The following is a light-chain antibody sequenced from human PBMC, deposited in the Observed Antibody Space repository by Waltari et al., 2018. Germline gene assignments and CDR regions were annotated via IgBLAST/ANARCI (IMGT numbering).Light chain of an antibody. V-gene: IGKV2-30*01. CDR1: QSLEDSDGNTY. CDR3: MQGTQWWST. J-gene: IGKJ5*01. CDR2: KVS. Sequence: DPVMTQSPLSLPVTLGQPASISCRSSQSLEDSDGNTYLTWFQQRPGQSPRRLIFKVSNRDSGVPDRISGSGSGTDFTLSISRVEAEDVGVYYCMQGTQWWSTFGQGTRLEIK.